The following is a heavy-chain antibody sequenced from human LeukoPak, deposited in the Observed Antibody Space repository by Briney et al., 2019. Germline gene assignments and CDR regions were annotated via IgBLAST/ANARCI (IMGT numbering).Heavy chain of an antibody. CDR2: TSSSDAGT. J-gene: IGHJ4*02. CDR1: GFTFSAYW. CDR3: AKAPVTSCRGAYCYPFDS. D-gene: IGHD2-21*01. V-gene: IGHV3-23*01. Sequence: GGSLRLSCEASGFTFSAYWMSWVRQAPGKGLEWVAATSSSDAGTYHADSVRGRFTISRDNSKNTLYLQMNSLRAEDAAVYFCAKAPVTSCRGAYCYPFDSWGQGTLVTVSS.